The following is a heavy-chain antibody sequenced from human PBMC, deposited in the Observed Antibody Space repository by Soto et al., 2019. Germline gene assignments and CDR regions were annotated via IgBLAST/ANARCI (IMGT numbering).Heavy chain of an antibody. CDR1: GGSIGNSY. CDR2: IYYSGSS. CDR3: ASRHSSPYFDY. J-gene: IGHJ4*02. V-gene: IGHV4-59*08. D-gene: IGHD6-13*01. Sequence: SETLSLTCTVSGGSIGNSYWSWIRQSPGKGLEWIGYIYYSGSSNYNPSLKSRVSISVDTSKNQFSLKLSSVTAADTAVYYCASRHSSPYFDYWGQGTLVTSPQ.